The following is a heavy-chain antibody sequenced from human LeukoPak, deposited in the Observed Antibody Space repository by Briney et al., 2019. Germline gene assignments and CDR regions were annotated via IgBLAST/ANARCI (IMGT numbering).Heavy chain of an antibody. V-gene: IGHV3-9*01. CDR2: ISWNSGSI. J-gene: IGHJ3*02. CDR1: GFTFDDYA. D-gene: IGHD2-15*01. Sequence: GGPLRLSCAASGFTFDDYAMHWVRQAPGKGLEWVSGISWNSGSIGYADSVKGRLTISRDNAKNSLYLQMNSLRAEDTALYYCAKDMLVAATFTAFDIWGQGTMVAVSS. CDR3: AKDMLVAATFTAFDI.